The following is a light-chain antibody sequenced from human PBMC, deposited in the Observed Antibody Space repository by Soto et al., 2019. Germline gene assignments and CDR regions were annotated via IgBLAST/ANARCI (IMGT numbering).Light chain of an antibody. CDR2: GAS. J-gene: IGKJ1*01. Sequence: EIVMTQSPATLSVSRVEGATLSCRASQSVSSNLAWYQQKPGQAPRLLIYGASTRATGIPARFSGSGSGTDFTLTISRLEPEDFAVYYCQQYGSSGTFGQGTKVDIK. V-gene: IGKV3-15*01. CDR1: QSVSSN. CDR3: QQYGSSGT.